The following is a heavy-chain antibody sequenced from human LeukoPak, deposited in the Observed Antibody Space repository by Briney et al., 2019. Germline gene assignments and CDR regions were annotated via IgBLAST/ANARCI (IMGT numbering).Heavy chain of an antibody. CDR2: IKSDGKT. D-gene: IGHD3-22*01. V-gene: IGHV3-74*01. CDR3: ARAPSEIGGYYPEYFRH. J-gene: IGHJ1*01. CDR1: GFTFSSYW. Sequence: GGSLRLPCAASGFTFSSYWMHWVRQAPGKGLVWVSRIKSDGKTNYADSVKGRFTISRDNAKNTVSLQMNSLRAEDTGVYYCARAPSEIGGYYPEYFRHWGQGTLVTVSS.